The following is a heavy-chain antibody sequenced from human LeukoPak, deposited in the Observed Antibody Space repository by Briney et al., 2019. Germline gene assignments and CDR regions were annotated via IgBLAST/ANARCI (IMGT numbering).Heavy chain of an antibody. Sequence: SQTLSLTCAISGDSVSSNGVFWNWIRQSPSRGLEWLGRTYYRSRWYNDYAVSVKSRITISPDTSQNQFSLHLNSMTPEDTAMYYCTRGPPSGDFDTWGQGTLVTVSS. D-gene: IGHD2-21*01. J-gene: IGHJ4*02. CDR2: TYYRSRWYN. V-gene: IGHV6-1*01. CDR3: TRGPPSGDFDT. CDR1: GDSVSSNGVF.